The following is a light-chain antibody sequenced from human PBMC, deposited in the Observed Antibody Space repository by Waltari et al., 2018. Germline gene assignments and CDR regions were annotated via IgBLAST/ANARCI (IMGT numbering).Light chain of an antibody. CDR1: QILSNNS. V-gene: IGKV3-20*01. Sequence: GTLSLSTGQRATLSCRASQILSNNSLAWYQQMSGQPPRLLIYGASRRATGIPDRFSVGGSGTDFTLTISRLEAEDSAVYYCQQYANSPYTFGQGTKLEV. J-gene: IGKJ2*01. CDR2: GAS. CDR3: QQYANSPYT.